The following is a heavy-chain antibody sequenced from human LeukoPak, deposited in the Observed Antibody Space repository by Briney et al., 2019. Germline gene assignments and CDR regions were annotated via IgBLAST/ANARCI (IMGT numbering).Heavy chain of an antibody. J-gene: IGHJ5*02. CDR2: IYGDDDKT. D-gene: IGHD2-15*01. V-gene: IGHV3-23*01. CDR3: AKTQGYYDA. Sequence: KGLEMVSGIYGDDDKTVYGDAVKGRFTISRDNSKNTLFLQMNSLRADDTAVYYCAKTQGYYDAWGQGALVTVSS.